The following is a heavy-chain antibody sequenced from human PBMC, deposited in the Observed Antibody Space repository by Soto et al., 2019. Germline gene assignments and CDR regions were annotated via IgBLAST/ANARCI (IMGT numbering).Heavy chain of an antibody. J-gene: IGHJ3*02. V-gene: IGHV3-23*01. D-gene: IGHD3-22*01. CDR3: AKDEGRYYYDSSGYPDAFDI. CDR1: GFTFSRYA. CDR2: ISGSGGST. Sequence: GGALRVSCAASGFTFSRYAMSWVRQAPGKGLEWVSAISGSGGSTYYADSVKGRFTISRDNSKNTLYLQMNSLRAEDTAVYYCAKDEGRYYYDSSGYPDAFDIWGQGTMVTVSS.